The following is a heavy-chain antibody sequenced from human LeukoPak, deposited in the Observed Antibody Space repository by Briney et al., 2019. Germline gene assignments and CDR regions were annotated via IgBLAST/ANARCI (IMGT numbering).Heavy chain of an antibody. D-gene: IGHD6-6*01. V-gene: IGHV4-30-2*01. CDR3: ARVAYSSSSGLSVDY. J-gene: IGHJ4*02. CDR1: GASVSTGGYY. Sequence: KTSQTLSLTCAVSGASVSTGGYYWSWIRQPPGKALEWIGYIYHSGSTYYNPSLKSRVTISVDGSRNQFSLKLSSVTAADTAVYYCARVAYSSSSGLSVDYWGQGTLVTVSS. CDR2: IYHSGST.